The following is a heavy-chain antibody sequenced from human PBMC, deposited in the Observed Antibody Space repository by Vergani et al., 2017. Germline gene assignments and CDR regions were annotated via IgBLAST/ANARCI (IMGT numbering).Heavy chain of an antibody. CDR1: GFTFNHYA. J-gene: IGHJ6*02. CDR3: AKANPRNSGHDYLYYYHAMDV. D-gene: IGHD5-12*01. CDR2: ISGSGGST. Sequence: EVQLLESGGDLVQPGGSLRLSCAASGFTFNHYAMNWVRQAPGKGLEWVSGISGSGGSTYYAGSVKGRFTISRDSSKNTLYLQMNSLSAGDTAVYYCAKANPRNSGHDYLYYYHAMDVWGQGTTVTVSS. V-gene: IGHV3-23*01.